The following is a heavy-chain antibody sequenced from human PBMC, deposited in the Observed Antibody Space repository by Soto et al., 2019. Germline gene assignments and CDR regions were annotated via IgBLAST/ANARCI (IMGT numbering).Heavy chain of an antibody. V-gene: IGHV4-30-2*01. CDR3: ARGSTDYFDSTGYNGYFDY. CDR2: ISDSGNT. CDR1: GGSISSGDYS. Sequence: QLQLQESGSGLVKPSQTLSLTCAVSGGSISSGDYSWSWVRQPPGKGLEWVGHISDSGNTYYNPSLKTRIKISADRSKNQFSLILSSVTAADTAVYYCARGSTDYFDSTGYNGYFDYWGQGTLVTVSS. J-gene: IGHJ4*02. D-gene: IGHD3-22*01.